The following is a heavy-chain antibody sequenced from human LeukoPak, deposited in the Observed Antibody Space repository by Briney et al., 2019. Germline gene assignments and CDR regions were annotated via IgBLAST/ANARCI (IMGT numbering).Heavy chain of an antibody. J-gene: IGHJ4*02. V-gene: IGHV4-59*08. CDR3: ARSGRDGYILPLDY. D-gene: IGHD5-24*01. Sequence: SETLSLTCTVSGGSISSYYWSWIRQPPEKGLEWIGYIYYSGSTNYNPSLKSRVTISVDTSKNQFSLKLSSVTAADTAVYYCARSGRDGYILPLDYWGQGTLVTVSS. CDR2: IYYSGST. CDR1: GGSISSYY.